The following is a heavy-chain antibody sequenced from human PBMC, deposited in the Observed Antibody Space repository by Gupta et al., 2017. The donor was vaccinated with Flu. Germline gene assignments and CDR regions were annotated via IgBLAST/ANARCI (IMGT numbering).Heavy chain of an antibody. CDR1: GGTFSSYG. D-gene: IGHD2-15*01. V-gene: IGHV1-69*06. CDR2: IIPMFGTA. J-gene: IGHJ5*02. CDR3: ASGCSGGNCYSSGDWFDP. Sequence: QVQLVQSGAEVKKPGSSVKVSCRASGGTFSSYGISWVRQAHGQGLEWMGGIIPMFGTAKSAQKFQGRITITADKSTSTAYMELTSLRSEDTAVYYCASGCSGGNCYSSGDWFDPWGQGTLVTVSS.